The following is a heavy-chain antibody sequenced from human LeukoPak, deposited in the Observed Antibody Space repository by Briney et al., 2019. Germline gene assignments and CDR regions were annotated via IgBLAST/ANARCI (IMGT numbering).Heavy chain of an antibody. D-gene: IGHD1-14*01. V-gene: IGHV4-59*01. CDR2: IYNSGST. J-gene: IGHJ4*02. CDR1: GGSISSFS. CDR3: ARAAPRIDY. Sequence: SETLSLTCTVSGGSISSFSWSWIRQPPGKGLEWIGYIYNSGSTKLNPSLKSRVTISLDTSKNQFSLKLTSMTTADAAVYYCARAAPRIDYWGQGTLVTVSS.